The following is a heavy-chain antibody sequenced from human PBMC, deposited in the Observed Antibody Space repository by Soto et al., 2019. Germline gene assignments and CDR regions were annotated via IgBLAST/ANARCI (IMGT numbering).Heavy chain of an antibody. CDR1: GFSLTTSGVG. CDR3: AHRPYGGKSTWFFDP. CDR2: IYWEDDK. V-gene: IGHV2-5*02. Sequence: QITLKESGPTLVKPTQTLTLTCTFSGFSLTTSGVGVGWIRQPPGKALEWLALIYWEDDKRYSPSLKSRLTITKDTSKNQVVLTMTNLDPVDTATYYCAHRPYGGKSTWFFDPWGRGTLVTVS. J-gene: IGHJ2*01. D-gene: IGHD2-15*01.